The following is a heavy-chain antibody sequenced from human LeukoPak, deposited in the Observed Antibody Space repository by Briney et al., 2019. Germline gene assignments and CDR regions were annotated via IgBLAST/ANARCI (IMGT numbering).Heavy chain of an antibody. CDR3: ARGRPFYYGSGSGRFDP. CDR2: IYYSGST. Sequence: SETLSLTCTVSGGSISSYYWSWIRQPPGKGLEWIGYIYYSGSTNYNPSLKSRVTISVDTSKNQFSLKLSSVTAADTAVYYCARGRPFYYGSGSGRFDPWGQGTLVTVSS. J-gene: IGHJ5*02. CDR1: GGSISSYY. V-gene: IGHV4-59*12. D-gene: IGHD3-10*01.